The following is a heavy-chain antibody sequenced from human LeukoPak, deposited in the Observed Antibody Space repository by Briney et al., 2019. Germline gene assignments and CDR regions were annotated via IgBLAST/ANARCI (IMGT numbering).Heavy chain of an antibody. CDR3: ARDNTNYGSSMDV. J-gene: IGHJ6*02. Sequence: SETLSLTCTVSGGSLSSYYWSWIRQPPGKGLEWIGYIYYSGSTNYNTSLKSRVTISLDTSKNQHPLKLSSVTPADTAVHHFARDNTNYGSSMDVRGQGTTATVPS. CDR2: IYYSGST. CDR1: GGSLSSYY. V-gene: IGHV4-59*01. D-gene: IGHD1-7*01.